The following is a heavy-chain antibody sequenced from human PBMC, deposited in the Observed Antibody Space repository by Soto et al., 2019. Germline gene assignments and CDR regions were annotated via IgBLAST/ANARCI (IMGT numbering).Heavy chain of an antibody. CDR2: IKTKVEGGTM. J-gene: IGHJ4*02. CDR3: VADLPVVRTNWGFDD. D-gene: IGHD7-27*01. Sequence: EVQLVESGGGFVEPGGSLRLSCVGSGLTRSHAWMTWVRQAPGQGLECVGRIKTKVEGGTMDYDAPVNGRFSVARDGSENTFYLHMSSLHSEDTAMYYCVADLPVVRTNWGFDDWGQGTLVTVSS. V-gene: IGHV3-15*07. CDR1: GLTRSHAW.